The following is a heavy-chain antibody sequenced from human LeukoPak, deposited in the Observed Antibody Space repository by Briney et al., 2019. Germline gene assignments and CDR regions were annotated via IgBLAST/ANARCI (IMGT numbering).Heavy chain of an antibody. Sequence: PSETLSLTCTVSGGSISSSSYYWGWIRQSPGKGLEWIGSIYYSGSTYYNPSLKSRVTISVDTSKNQFSLKLSSVTAADTAVYYCASEPHAGYSSSWYVDYWGQGTLVTVSS. D-gene: IGHD6-13*01. CDR3: ASEPHAGYSSSWYVDY. CDR2: IYYSGST. V-gene: IGHV4-39*07. CDR1: GGSISSSSYY. J-gene: IGHJ4*02.